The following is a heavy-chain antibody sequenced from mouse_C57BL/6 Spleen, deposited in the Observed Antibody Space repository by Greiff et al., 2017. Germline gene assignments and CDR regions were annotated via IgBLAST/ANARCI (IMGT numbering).Heavy chain of an antibody. Sequence: QVQLQQSGAELAKPGASVKLSCKASGYTFTSYWMHWVKQRPGQGLEWIGYINPSSGYTKYNQKFKDKATLTADKSSSTAYMQLSSLTYEDSAVYYCLATVVPPAMDDGGQGTSVTVSS. V-gene: IGHV1-7*01. CDR3: LATVVPPAMDD. J-gene: IGHJ4*01. CDR2: INPSSGYT. CDR1: GYTFTSYW. D-gene: IGHD1-1*01.